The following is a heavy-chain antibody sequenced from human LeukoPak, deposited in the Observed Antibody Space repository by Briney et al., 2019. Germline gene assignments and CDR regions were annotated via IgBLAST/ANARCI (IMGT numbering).Heavy chain of an antibody. Sequence: PSETLSLTCTVSGDSTSRSSYYWGWIRQPPGKGLGWIGSIFYSGSTYYNPSLKSQVTISVDTSKNQFSLKLSSVAAADTAVYYCGRGTTVIDYWGQGTLVTVSS. CDR2: IFYSGST. J-gene: IGHJ4*02. V-gene: IGHV4-39*01. CDR1: GDSTSRSSYY. D-gene: IGHD4-17*01. CDR3: GRGTTVIDY.